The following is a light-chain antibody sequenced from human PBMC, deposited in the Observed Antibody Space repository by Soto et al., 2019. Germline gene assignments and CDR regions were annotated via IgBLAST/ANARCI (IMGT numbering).Light chain of an antibody. Sequence: DIQITQSPSSLSASVGDRVTITCQASQDISNYLNWYQQKPGKAPKLLIYDASNLETGVPSRFSGSGSGTDLTFTISSLQPEDIATYYCQQYDNVWTFGQGTKVDIK. CDR1: QDISNY. J-gene: IGKJ1*01. CDR3: QQYDNVWT. CDR2: DAS. V-gene: IGKV1-33*01.